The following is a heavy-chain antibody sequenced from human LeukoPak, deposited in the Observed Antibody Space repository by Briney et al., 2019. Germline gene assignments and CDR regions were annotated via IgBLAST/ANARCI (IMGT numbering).Heavy chain of an antibody. Sequence: SETLSLTCTVSGGSISSSSYYWCWIRQPPGKGLEWIGSIYYSGSTYYNPSLKSRVTISVDTSKNQFSLKLSSVTAADTAVYYCARLNSSGYYLYLSFDYWGQGTLVTVSS. CDR2: IYYSGST. D-gene: IGHD3-22*01. V-gene: IGHV4-39*01. CDR1: GGSISSSSYY. J-gene: IGHJ4*02. CDR3: ARLNSSGYYLYLSFDY.